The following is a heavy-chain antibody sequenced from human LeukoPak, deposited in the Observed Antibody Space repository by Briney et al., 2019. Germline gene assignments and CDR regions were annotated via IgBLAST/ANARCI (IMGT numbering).Heavy chain of an antibody. J-gene: IGHJ6*02. CDR2: ISWNSGSI. Sequence: GRSLRLSCAASGFTFDDYAMHWVRQAPGKGLEWVSGISWNSGSIGYADSVKGRFTIPRDNAKNSLYLQMNSLRAQDTALYYCAKELQPAFYYYYGMDVWGQGTTVTVSS. V-gene: IGHV3-9*01. D-gene: IGHD4-11*01. CDR3: AKELQPAFYYYYGMDV. CDR1: GFTFDDYA.